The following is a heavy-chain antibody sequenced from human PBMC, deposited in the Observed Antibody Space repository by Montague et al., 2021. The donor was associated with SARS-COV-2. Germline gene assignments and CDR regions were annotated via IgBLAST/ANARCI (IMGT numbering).Heavy chain of an antibody. D-gene: IGHD2-15*01. V-gene: IGHV4-59*01. CDR2: IYYSGST. CDR1: GGSISSYY. Sequence: SETLSLTCTVPGGSISSYYWSWIRQPPGKGLEWIGYIYYSGSTNYNPSLKSRVTISVDTSKNQFSLKLSSVTAADTAVYYCARVGFGYCSGGSCYRAFDYWGQRTLVTVSS. CDR3: ARVGFGYCSGGSCYRAFDY. J-gene: IGHJ4*02.